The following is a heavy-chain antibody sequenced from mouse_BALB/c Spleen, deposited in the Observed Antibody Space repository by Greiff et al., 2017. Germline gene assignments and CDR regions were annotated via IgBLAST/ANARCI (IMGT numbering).Heavy chain of an antibody. Sequence: VHVKQSGAELVKPGASVKLSCTASGFNIKDTYMHWVKQRPEQGLEWIGRIDPANGNTKYDPKFQGKATITADTSSNTAYLQLSSLTSEDTAVYYCARDWDEDYFDYWGQGTTLTVSS. CDR2: IDPANGNT. D-gene: IGHD4-1*01. CDR1: GFNIKDTY. CDR3: ARDWDEDYFDY. V-gene: IGHV14-3*02. J-gene: IGHJ2*01.